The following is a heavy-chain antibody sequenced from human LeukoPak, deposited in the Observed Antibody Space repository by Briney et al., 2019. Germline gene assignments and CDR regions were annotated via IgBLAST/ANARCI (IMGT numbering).Heavy chain of an antibody. V-gene: IGHV3-66*01. CDR1: EFSVGSNY. CDR2: IYSGGST. D-gene: IGHD6-13*01. Sequence: PGGSLRLSCAASEFSVGSNYMTWVRQAPGKGLEWVSLIYSGGSTYYADSVKGRFTISRGNSKNTLYLQMNSLRAGDTAVYYCARAAYSSTWYSRYFDLWGRGTLVTVSS. J-gene: IGHJ2*01. CDR3: ARAAYSSTWYSRYFDL.